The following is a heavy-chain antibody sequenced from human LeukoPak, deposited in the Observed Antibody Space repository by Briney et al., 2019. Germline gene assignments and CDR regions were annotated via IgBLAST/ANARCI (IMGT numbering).Heavy chain of an antibody. D-gene: IGHD3-22*01. Sequence: PSETLSLTCAVYGGSFSGYYWSWLRQPPGKGLEWIGEINHSGSTNYNPSLKSRVTISVDTSKNQFSLKLSSVTAADTAVYYCATHSSGYYHDYWGQGTLVTVSS. CDR2: INHSGST. J-gene: IGHJ4*02. V-gene: IGHV4-34*01. CDR3: ATHSSGYYHDY. CDR1: GGSFSGYY.